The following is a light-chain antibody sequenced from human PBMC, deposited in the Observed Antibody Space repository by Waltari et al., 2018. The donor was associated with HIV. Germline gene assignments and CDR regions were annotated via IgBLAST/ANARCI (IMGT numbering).Light chain of an antibody. V-gene: IGLV3-1*01. CDR1: KLGDKY. CDR3: QAWDSSTVV. CDR2: QVS. J-gene: IGLJ2*01. Sequence: SYELTQPPSVSVSPGQTASITCSGDKLGDKYACWYQQKPGQSPVVVIYQVSKRPSGIPERFAGSNSGNTATLTISGTQAMDEADYYCQAWDSSTVVFGGGTKLTVL.